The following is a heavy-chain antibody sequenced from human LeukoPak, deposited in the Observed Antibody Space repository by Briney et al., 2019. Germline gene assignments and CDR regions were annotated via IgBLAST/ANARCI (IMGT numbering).Heavy chain of an antibody. CDR3: ARDHVGYSSGPGGSRLAFDI. D-gene: IGHD6-19*01. CDR2: INPSGGST. V-gene: IGHV1-46*01. Sequence: ASVKVSCKASGYTFTSYYMHWVRQAPGQGLEWMGIINPSGGSTSYAQKFQGRVTMTRDTSTSTVYMELSSLRSEDTAVYYCARDHVGYSSGPGGSRLAFDIWGQGTMVTVSS. CDR1: GYTFTSYY. J-gene: IGHJ3*02.